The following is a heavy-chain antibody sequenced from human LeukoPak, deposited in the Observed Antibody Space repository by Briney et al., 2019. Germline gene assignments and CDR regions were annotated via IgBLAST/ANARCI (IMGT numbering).Heavy chain of an antibody. CDR3: ARSFDWKTTTITYFED. CDR1: GGTFNNYA. D-gene: IGHD2/OR15-2a*01. J-gene: IGHJ4*02. Sequence: ASVKVSCKASGGTFNNYAIGWVRQAPGQGLEWMGGIILIYVTANYAQKFQGRVTITADESSSTAYMELSSLRSEDTAVYYCARSFDWKTTTITYFEDWGQGTLVTVSS. V-gene: IGHV1-69*13. CDR2: IILIYVTA.